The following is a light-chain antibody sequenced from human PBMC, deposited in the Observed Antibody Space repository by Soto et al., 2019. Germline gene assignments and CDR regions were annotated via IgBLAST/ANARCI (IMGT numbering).Light chain of an antibody. J-gene: IGKJ4*01. V-gene: IGKV3D-20*02. CDR2: GAS. Sequence: EIAPLSCIASQSVSSSYLAWYQQKPGQAPRLLIYGASSRATGIPDRLSGSGSGTDFTLTISRLEPEDFAVYYCQQHNNWPLTFGGGSKVDIK. CDR1: QSVSSSY. CDR3: QQHNNWPLT.